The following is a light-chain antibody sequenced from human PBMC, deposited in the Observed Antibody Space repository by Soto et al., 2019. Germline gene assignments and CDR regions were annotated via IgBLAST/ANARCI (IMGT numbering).Light chain of an antibody. CDR2: GAS. CDR1: QSITSF. CDR3: QQSYSTPRT. J-gene: IGKJ1*01. V-gene: IGKV1-39*01. Sequence: DFQLPQSPSSLSASVGDSVTIPCRASQSITSFLNWYQQKPGEAPSLLIYGASSLQSGVPARFSGSGSGTDFTLTIFSLQAEDFATYYCQQSYSTPRTFGQGTKVDIK.